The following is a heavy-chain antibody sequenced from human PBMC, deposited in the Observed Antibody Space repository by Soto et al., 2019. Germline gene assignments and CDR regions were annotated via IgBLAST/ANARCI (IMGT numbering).Heavy chain of an antibody. J-gene: IGHJ4*02. D-gene: IGHD3-3*01. V-gene: IGHV3-66*01. CDR3: ARDTLGGAYNFWH. CDR2: ISSGGST. Sequence: EVQLVESGGGLVQPGGSLRLSCAASGFTVSSYYMTWVRQAPGQGLEWDSVISSGGSTYYADSGKGRFTISRDNSKNTLYLQMNRLRADDTAVYYWARDTLGGAYNFWHGGQGTLVTVSS. CDR1: GFTVSSYY.